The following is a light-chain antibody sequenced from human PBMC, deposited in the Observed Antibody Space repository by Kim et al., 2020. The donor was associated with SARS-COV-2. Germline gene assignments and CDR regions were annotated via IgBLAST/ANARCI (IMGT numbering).Light chain of an antibody. J-gene: IGKJ2*01. Sequence: AIQMTQSPSSLSASVGDRVTITCRASQGIGNDLGWYQQKPGKAPKLLIYAASSLQSGVPSRFRGSGSDTDFTLTISSLQPEDFATYYCLQDNNYPYTFGQGTKVDIK. CDR1: QGIGND. CDR2: AAS. CDR3: LQDNNYPYT. V-gene: IGKV1-6*01.